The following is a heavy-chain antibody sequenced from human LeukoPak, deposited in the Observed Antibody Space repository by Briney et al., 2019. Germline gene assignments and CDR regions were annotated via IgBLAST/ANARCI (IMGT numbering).Heavy chain of an antibody. CDR1: GYTFTVYY. D-gene: IGHD3-22*01. CDR2: INPNSGRT. Sequence: GASVNLSYRASGYTFTVYYMHWVRQAPGQGLEWMGWINPNSGRTNYAQKYQGRVTMTRDTSISTAYMELSRLRSDETAVYYCARSYYYDSSGPCDYWGQGTLVTASS. J-gene: IGHJ4*02. CDR3: ARSYYYDSSGPCDY. V-gene: IGHV1-2*02.